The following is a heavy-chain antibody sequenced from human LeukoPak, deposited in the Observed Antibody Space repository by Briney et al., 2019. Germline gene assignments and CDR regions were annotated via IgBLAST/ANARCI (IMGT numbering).Heavy chain of an antibody. CDR2: IYSGVST. CDR1: GFTVSTNY. CDR3: TRVTGRTNDY. J-gene: IGHJ4*02. Sequence: GRSLRLSCAASGFTVSTNYMSWVRQAPGKGLEWVSVIYSGVSTYYADSVKGRFTISRDNSKNTLYLQMNSLRAEGTAVYYCTRVTGRTNDYWGQGTLVTVSS. D-gene: IGHD2-15*01. V-gene: IGHV3-53*01.